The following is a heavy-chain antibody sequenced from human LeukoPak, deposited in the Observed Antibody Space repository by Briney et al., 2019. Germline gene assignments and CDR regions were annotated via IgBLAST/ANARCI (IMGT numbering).Heavy chain of an antibody. CDR3: ARVGQNYYYYMDV. J-gene: IGHJ6*03. V-gene: IGHV3-21*01. CDR2: ISSSSSYI. CDR1: GFTFSSYS. Sequence: GGSLRLSCAASGFTFSSYSMNWVRQAPGKGLEWVSFISSSSSYIYYADSVKGRFTISRDNAKNSLYLQMNSLRAEDTAVYYCARVGQNYYYYMDVWGKGTTVTVSS.